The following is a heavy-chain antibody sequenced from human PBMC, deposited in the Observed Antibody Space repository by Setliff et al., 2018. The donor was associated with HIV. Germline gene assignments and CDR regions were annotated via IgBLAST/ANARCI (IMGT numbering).Heavy chain of an antibody. D-gene: IGHD3-22*01. Sequence: PGGSLRLSCAASGSSFSSYWMSWVRQAPGKGLEWLSYIGSSGTPIYYAGSVKGRFTISRDNSKNTVYLQMNSLRAEDTAEYYCAKELAASGLGYFDSWGRGILVTVSS. CDR3: AKELAASGLGYFDS. CDR2: IGSSGTPI. CDR1: GSSFSSYW. J-gene: IGHJ4*02. V-gene: IGHV3-48*01.